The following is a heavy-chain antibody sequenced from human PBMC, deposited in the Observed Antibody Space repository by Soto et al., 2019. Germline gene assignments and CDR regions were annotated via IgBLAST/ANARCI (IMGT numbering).Heavy chain of an antibody. J-gene: IGHJ4*02. CDR2: IYHTGST. CDR1: GGSISTVGHY. Sequence: KPSETLSLTCSVSGGSISTVGHYWTWIRQPPGKGLEWIGSIYHTGSTYYSKSLRSRLTMSVDTSKSQFSLRLSSVTAADTAVYYCARATGTLMSRNCDYWGQGSLVTVSS. D-gene: IGHD1-1*01. CDR3: ARATGTLMSRNCDY. V-gene: IGHV4-31*03.